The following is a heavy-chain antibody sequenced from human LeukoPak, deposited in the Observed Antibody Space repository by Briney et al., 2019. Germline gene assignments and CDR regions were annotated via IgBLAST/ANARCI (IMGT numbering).Heavy chain of an antibody. CDR3: AKDRGDYGDY. Sequence: HTGGSLRLSCAASGFTFSSYGMHWVRQAPGKGLEWVAVISYDGSNKYYADSVKGRFTISRDNSKNTLYLQMNSLRAGDTAVYYCAKDRGDYGDYWGQGTLVTVSS. V-gene: IGHV3-30*18. CDR1: GFTFSSYG. D-gene: IGHD4-17*01. CDR2: ISYDGSNK. J-gene: IGHJ4*02.